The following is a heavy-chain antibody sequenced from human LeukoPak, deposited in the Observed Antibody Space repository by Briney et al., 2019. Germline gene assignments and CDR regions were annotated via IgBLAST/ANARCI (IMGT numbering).Heavy chain of an antibody. J-gene: IGHJ3*02. CDR3: ATSGSDAFDI. CDR1: GFTFSNYA. CDR2: ISSSGTTI. V-gene: IGHV3-48*03. D-gene: IGHD3-10*01. Sequence: GGSLRLSCAASGFTFSNYAMNWVRQAPGKGLEWVSYISSSGTTIYYADSVKGRFTFSRDNAKNSLYLQMNSLRAEDTAVYYCATSGSDAFDIWGQGTMVTVSS.